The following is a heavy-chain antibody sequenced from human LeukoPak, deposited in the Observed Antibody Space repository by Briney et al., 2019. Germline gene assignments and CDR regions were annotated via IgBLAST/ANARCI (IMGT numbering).Heavy chain of an antibody. CDR3: AKGPSSSWWYNWFDP. CDR1: GFTFDDYA. D-gene: IGHD6-13*01. Sequence: GGSLRLSCAASGFTFDDYAMHWVRRAPGKGLEWVSGISWNSGSIGYADSVKGRFTISRDNAKNSLYLQMNSLRAEDTALCYCAKGPSSSWWYNWFDPWGQGTLVTVSS. CDR2: ISWNSGSI. V-gene: IGHV3-9*01. J-gene: IGHJ5*02.